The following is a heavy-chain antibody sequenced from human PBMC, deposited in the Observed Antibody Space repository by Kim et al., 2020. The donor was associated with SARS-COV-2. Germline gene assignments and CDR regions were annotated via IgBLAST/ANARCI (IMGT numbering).Heavy chain of an antibody. Sequence: ASVKVSCKASGYTFTSYAMNWVRQAPGQGLEWMGWINTNTGNPTYAQGFTGRFVFSLDTSVSTAYLQISSLKAEDTAVYYCARRRPIAAAGLIGYFDYWGQGNLVTVSS. V-gene: IGHV7-4-1*02. CDR3: ARRRPIAAAGLIGYFDY. D-gene: IGHD6-13*01. CDR1: GYTFTSYA. CDR2: INTNTGNP. J-gene: IGHJ4*02.